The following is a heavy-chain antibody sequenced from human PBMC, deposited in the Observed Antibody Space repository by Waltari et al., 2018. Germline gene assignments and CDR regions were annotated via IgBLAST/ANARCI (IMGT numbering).Heavy chain of an antibody. CDR2: FYAGGGT. J-gene: IGHJ6*03. V-gene: IGHV4-4*07. Sequence: QVQLQESGPGLVKPSETLSLTCTVSSDSISTYYWTWIRQSAGKGLEWLGRFYAGGGTKYNPSLNRRVTMSVDTSKNQFSLKLTSVTAADSAVYYCARWTYYYDTSGYSDGNHYYIDVWGKGTSVTVSS. CDR1: SDSISTYY. D-gene: IGHD3-22*01. CDR3: ARWTYYYDTSGYSDGNHYYIDV.